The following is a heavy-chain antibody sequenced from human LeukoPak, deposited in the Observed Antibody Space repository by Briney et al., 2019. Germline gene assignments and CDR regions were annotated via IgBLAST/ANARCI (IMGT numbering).Heavy chain of an antibody. CDR1: GYTFTGYY. Sequence: ASVKVSCKASGYTFTGYYMHWVRQAPGQGLEWMGWINPNSGGTNYAQKFQGRVTMTRDTSISTAYMELSRLRSDDTAVYYCARELFGSGSCPDGWGQGTLVTVSS. V-gene: IGHV1-2*02. CDR2: INPNSGGT. CDR3: ARELFGSGSCPDG. D-gene: IGHD3-10*01. J-gene: IGHJ4*02.